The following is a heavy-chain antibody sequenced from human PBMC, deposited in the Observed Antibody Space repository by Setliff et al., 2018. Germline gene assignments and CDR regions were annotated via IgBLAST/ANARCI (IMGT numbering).Heavy chain of an antibody. Sequence: ASVKVSCKASGYTFSNYGITWVRQAPGQGLEWMGWISAYSGNTKYAQKLQGRVTMTTDTSTTTAYLELRSLTSDDTAVYYCSRLVRYCTTTSCQGASGAEFWGHGTLVTVSS. D-gene: IGHD2-2*01. CDR1: GYTFSNYG. CDR2: ISAYSGNT. J-gene: IGHJ4*01. V-gene: IGHV1-18*01. CDR3: SRLVRYCTTTSCQGASGAEF.